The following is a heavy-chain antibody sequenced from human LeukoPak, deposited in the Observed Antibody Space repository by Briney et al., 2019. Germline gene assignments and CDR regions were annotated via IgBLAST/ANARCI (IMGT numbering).Heavy chain of an antibody. CDR3: ARDLWELTGFDY. CDR1: GGSISSYY. J-gene: IGHJ4*02. CDR2: IYYSGST. V-gene: IGHV4-59*01. Sequence: PSETLSLTCTVSGGSISSYYWSWLRQPPGKGLEWIGYIYYSGSTNYNPSLKSRVTISVDTSKNQFSLKLSSVTAADTAVYYCARDLWELTGFDYWGQGTLVTVSS. D-gene: IGHD1-14*01.